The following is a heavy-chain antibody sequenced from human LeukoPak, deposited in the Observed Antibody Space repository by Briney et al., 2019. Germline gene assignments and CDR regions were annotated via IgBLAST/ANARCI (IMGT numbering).Heavy chain of an antibody. CDR2: INHSGGT. J-gene: IGHJ4*02. CDR3: TRRAYTYDSYFFDH. Sequence: SETLSLTCAVYDGSFNVYYWTWIRQSPAKGLEWIGEINHSGGTMYNPSLKSRVTMSVDTSKSQFSLKLTSVTAADTAVCYCTRRAYTYDSYFFDHWGLGTLVTVSS. CDR1: DGSFNVYY. D-gene: IGHD5-18*01. V-gene: IGHV4-34*01.